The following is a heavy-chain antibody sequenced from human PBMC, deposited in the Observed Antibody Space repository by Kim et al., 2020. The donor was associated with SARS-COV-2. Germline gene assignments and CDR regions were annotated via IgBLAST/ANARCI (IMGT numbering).Heavy chain of an antibody. Sequence: SETLSLTCSVSHDSVVSNSYYWTWIRQPPGKGLEWLGNIYYTGSSYYNPSLESRLSMSVDTSQNQFSLKLNSVTAADTAVYYCARHYSDNRYYYFYGLDVWGQGTTVTVSS. D-gene: IGHD5-18*01. CDR2: IYYTGSS. CDR3: ARHYSDNRYYYFYGLDV. V-gene: IGHV4-39*01. J-gene: IGHJ6*02. CDR1: HDSVVSNSYY.